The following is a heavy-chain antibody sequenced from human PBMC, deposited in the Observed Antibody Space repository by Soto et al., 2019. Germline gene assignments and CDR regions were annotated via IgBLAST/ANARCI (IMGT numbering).Heavy chain of an antibody. Sequence: SLKFSCKASGGTFSSYTISWVRQAPGQGLEWMGRIIPILGIANYAQKFQGRVTITADKSTSTAYMELSSLRSEDTAVYYCARASSWNKNWFDPWGQGTLVTVSS. J-gene: IGHJ5*02. D-gene: IGHD6-13*01. CDR1: GGTFSSYT. V-gene: IGHV1-69*02. CDR3: ARASSWNKNWFDP. CDR2: IIPILGIA.